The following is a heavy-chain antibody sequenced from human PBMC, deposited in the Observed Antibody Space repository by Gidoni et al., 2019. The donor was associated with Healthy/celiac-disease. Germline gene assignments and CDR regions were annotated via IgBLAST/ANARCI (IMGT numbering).Heavy chain of an antibody. D-gene: IGHD6-19*01. CDR1: AFPFSRYS. CDR2: ISSSSSYI. J-gene: IGHJ4*02. Sequence: EVQLVESGGGLVKPGGSLRLSCAASAFPFSRYSRNWVRQAPGKGLEWVSSISSSSSYIYYADSVKGRFTISRDNAKNSLYLQMNSLRAEDTAVYYCARAPSVAGYPLYFDYWGQGTLVTVSS. V-gene: IGHV3-21*01. CDR3: ARAPSVAGYPLYFDY.